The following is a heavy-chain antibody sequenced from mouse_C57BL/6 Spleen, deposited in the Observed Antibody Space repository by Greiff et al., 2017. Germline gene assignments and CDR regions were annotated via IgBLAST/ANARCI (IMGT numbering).Heavy chain of an antibody. CDR3: ARHGTAQATYYAMDY. CDR2: ISNLAYSI. D-gene: IGHD3-2*02. CDR1: GFTFSDYG. V-gene: IGHV5-15*01. J-gene: IGHJ4*01. Sequence: DVHLVESGGGLVQPGGSLKLSCAASGFTFSDYGMAWVRQAPRKGPEWVAFISNLAYSIYYADTVTGRFTISRENAKNTLYLEMSSLRSEDTAMYYCARHGTAQATYYAMDYWGQGTSVTVSS.